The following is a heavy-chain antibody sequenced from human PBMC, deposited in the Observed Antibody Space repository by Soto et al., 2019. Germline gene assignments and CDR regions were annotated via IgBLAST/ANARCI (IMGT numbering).Heavy chain of an antibody. CDR1: GVSITTNVYS. CDR2: LYPSGTI. J-gene: IGHJ4*02. V-gene: IGHV4-30-2*01. D-gene: IGHD3-16*01. CDR3: ATYTASAQYYFDY. Sequence: PSETLSLTCAFSGVSITTNVYSWSWIRQPPGKGLEWIGYLYPSGTIFYNPSLNSRVTISADTSNNQFSLKLTSVTAADTAVYFCATYTASAQYYFDYWGRGTLVTVSS.